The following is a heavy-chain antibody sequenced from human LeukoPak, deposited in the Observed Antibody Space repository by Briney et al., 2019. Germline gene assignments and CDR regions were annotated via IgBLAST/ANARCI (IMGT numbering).Heavy chain of an antibody. V-gene: IGHV3-74*01. CDR2: ISSDGSNT. D-gene: IGHD1-14*01. J-gene: IGHJ4*02. CDR1: GFTFSSYS. Sequence: GGSLRLPCAASGFTFSSYSMHWVRQAPGKGLVWVSRISSDGSNTNYADSVKGRFTISRDNAKNTLYLQMNSLRAEDTALYYCARQNRDFDYWGQGTLVTVSS. CDR3: ARQNRDFDY.